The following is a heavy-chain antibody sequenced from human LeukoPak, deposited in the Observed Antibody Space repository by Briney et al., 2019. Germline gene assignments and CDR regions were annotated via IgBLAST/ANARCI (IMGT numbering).Heavy chain of an antibody. CDR1: GGSISSYY. D-gene: IGHD3-22*01. J-gene: IGHJ5*02. Sequence: PSETLSLTCTVSGGSISSYYWSWIRQPPGKGLEWIGYIYYSGSTNYNPSLKSRVTISVDTSKNQFSLKLSSVTAADTAMYYCVRLSYYYDSSGYFWFDPWGQGTLVTVSS. V-gene: IGHV4-59*01. CDR3: VRLSYYYDSSGYFWFDP. CDR2: IYYSGST.